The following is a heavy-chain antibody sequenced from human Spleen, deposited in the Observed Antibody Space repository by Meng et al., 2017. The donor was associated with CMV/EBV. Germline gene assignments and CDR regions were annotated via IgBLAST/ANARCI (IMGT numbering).Heavy chain of an antibody. CDR1: GYTFAGYQ. D-gene: IGHD4-17*01. CDR2: SNPKTAAT. J-gene: IGHJ6*02. CDR3: ARTSTVTTYGMDV. V-gene: IGHV1-2*02. Sequence: ASVKVSCKASGYTFAGYQVHWVRQAPGQGLEWMGWSNPKTAATHYAQKFQGRVTMTTDTSISTAYMELSRLRSDDTAVYYCARTSTVTTYGMDVWGQGTTVTVSS.